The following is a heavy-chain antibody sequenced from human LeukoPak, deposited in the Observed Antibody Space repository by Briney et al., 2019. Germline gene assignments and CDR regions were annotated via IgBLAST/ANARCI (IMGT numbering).Heavy chain of an antibody. CDR1: GFTFSSYG. CDR3: ARLAAAGRYFDY. Sequence: GGSLRLSCAASGFTFSSYGMHWVRQAPGKGLEWVAFIRYDGSNKYYADSVKGRFTISRDNSKNTLYLQMNSLRAEDTAVYYCARLAAAGRYFDYWGQGTLVTVSS. CDR2: IRYDGSNK. D-gene: IGHD6-13*01. V-gene: IGHV3-30*02. J-gene: IGHJ4*02.